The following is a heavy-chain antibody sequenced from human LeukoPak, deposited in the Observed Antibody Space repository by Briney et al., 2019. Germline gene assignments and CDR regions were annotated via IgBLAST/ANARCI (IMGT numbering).Heavy chain of an antibody. CDR3: ARSVYNYGPGADY. CDR2: IRYDGSNK. D-gene: IGHD3-10*01. V-gene: IGHV3-30*02. CDR1: GFTFSSYG. Sequence: PGGSLRLSCAASGFTFSSYGMHWVRQAPGKGLEWVAFIRYDGSNKYYADSVKGRFTISRDNAKNTLYVQMNSLGVEDTAVYYCARSVYNYGPGADYWGQGTLVSVSS. J-gene: IGHJ4*02.